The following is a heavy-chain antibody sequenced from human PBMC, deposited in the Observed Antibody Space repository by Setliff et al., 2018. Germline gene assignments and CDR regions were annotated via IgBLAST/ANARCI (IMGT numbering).Heavy chain of an antibody. Sequence: LSCAASGFTFSSYAMSWVRQAPGKGLEWVSAISGSGGSTYYADSVKGRFTISRDNSKNTLYLQMNSLRPEDTAVYYCARTCSGSGCYAGLESWGQGTPVTVSS. D-gene: IGHD2-15*01. V-gene: IGHV3-23*01. CDR2: ISGSGGST. CDR1: GFTFSSYA. J-gene: IGHJ4*02. CDR3: ARTCSGSGCYAGLES.